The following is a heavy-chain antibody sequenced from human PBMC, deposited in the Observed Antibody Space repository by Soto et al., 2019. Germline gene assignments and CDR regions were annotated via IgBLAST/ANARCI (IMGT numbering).Heavy chain of an antibody. CDR2: IYYSGST. V-gene: IGHV4-39*01. Sequence: PSETLSLTCTVSGDSITSGVHYWSWIRQLPGKGLEWIGYIYYSGSTYYNPSLKSRVTISVDTSKNQFSLKLSSVTAADTAVYYCARHRGHYGGNIVYWGQGTLVTVSS. J-gene: IGHJ4*02. D-gene: IGHD4-17*01. CDR1: GDSITSGVHY. CDR3: ARHRGHYGGNIVY.